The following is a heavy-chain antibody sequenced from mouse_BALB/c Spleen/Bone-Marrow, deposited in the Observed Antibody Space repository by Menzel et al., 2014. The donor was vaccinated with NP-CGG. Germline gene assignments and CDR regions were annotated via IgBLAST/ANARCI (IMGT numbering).Heavy chain of an antibody. CDR1: GFDFSRYW. CDR3: AKNYYYGYVAY. Sequence: EVKLVESGGGLVQPGGSLKLSCAASGFDFSRYWVTWVRRAPGKGLEWIGEINPASSTINYTPSLKDKFIISRDNAKNTLYLQMSKVRSEDTALYYCAKNYYYGYVAYWGQGTLVTVSA. J-gene: IGHJ3*01. V-gene: IGHV4-1*02. D-gene: IGHD1-2*01. CDR2: INPASSTI.